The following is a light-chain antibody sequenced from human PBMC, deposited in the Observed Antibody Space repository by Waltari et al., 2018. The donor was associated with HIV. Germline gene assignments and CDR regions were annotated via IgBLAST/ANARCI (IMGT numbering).Light chain of an antibody. Sequence: EIVMTQSPATLSVAPGETATLSCWASQSVSSNLAWYQQKPGQAPRLLIYGVSTRATDIPPRFSGSGSGTEFTLTISSLQSEDFAVYFCQHYNNWPPWTFGQGTKV. CDR3: QHYNNWPPWT. CDR1: QSVSSN. V-gene: IGKV3-15*01. CDR2: GVS. J-gene: IGKJ1*01.